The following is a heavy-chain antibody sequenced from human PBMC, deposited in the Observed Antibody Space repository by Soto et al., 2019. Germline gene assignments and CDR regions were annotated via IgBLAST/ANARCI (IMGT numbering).Heavy chain of an antibody. V-gene: IGHV3-23*01. CDR3: AKDPSTGSADN. CDR1: GFILSNYA. Sequence: GGSLRLSCTASGFILSNYAMNWVRKAQGKGLEWVSTLSKDGANENYADSVTGRFTISRDGSKNTLYLHRNSLRAEDTAMYYCAKDPSTGSADNWGQGTQVTVSS. D-gene: IGHD3-9*01. CDR2: LSKDGANE. J-gene: IGHJ4*02.